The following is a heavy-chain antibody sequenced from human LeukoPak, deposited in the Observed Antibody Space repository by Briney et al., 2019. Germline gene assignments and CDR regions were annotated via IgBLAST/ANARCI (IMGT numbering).Heavy chain of an antibody. CDR1: GFTFDDYT. J-gene: IGHJ6*02. CDR2: INSDGSST. D-gene: IGHD1-7*01. Sequence: GGSLRLSCVASGFTFDDYTMHWVRQAPGKGPVWVSRINSDGSSTTYADSVKGRFTISRDNAKNTLYLQMNSLRAEDTAVYYCARDVLVGLTGSTLGKNYYYYYGMDVWGQGTTVTVSS. V-gene: IGHV3-74*03. CDR3: ARDVLVGLTGSTLGKNYYYYYGMDV.